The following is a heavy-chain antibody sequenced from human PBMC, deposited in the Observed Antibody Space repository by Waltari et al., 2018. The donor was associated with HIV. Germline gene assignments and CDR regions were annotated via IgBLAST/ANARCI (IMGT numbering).Heavy chain of an antibody. V-gene: IGHV4-59*01. Sequence: QVQLQESGPGLVQPSETLSLTCTVSGGSISNYYWSWIRQPPGKGLEWIGYMYYSGSTNYHPSLKSRVTISVDTSKNQFSLKLSSVTAADTAVYYCARGIYGDISGDMDVWGQGTTVTVSS. J-gene: IGHJ6*02. CDR1: GGSISNYY. CDR2: MYYSGST. D-gene: IGHD3-3*01. CDR3: ARGIYGDISGDMDV.